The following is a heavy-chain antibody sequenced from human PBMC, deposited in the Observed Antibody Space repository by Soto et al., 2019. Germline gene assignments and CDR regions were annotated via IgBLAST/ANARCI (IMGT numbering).Heavy chain of an antibody. CDR1: GGTFSSYA. D-gene: IGHD4-4*01. CDR2: IIPIFGTA. Sequence: QVQLVQSGAEVKKPGSSVKVSCKASGGTFSSYAISWVRQAPGQGLEWMGGIIPIFGTANYAQKFQGRVTITADESTSTAYMELSSLRSEDTAVYYCARDDYSNPGYYYCGMDVWGQGTTVTVSS. CDR3: ARDDYSNPGYYYCGMDV. J-gene: IGHJ6*02. V-gene: IGHV1-69*12.